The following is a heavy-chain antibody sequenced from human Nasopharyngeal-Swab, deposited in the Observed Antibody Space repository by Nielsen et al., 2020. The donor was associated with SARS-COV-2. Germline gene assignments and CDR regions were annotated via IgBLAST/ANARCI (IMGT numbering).Heavy chain of an antibody. J-gene: IGHJ6*02. CDR3: ARVRYYYYGMDV. CDR2: ISYNGSNK. V-gene: IGHV3-33*05. Sequence: VRQAPGKRLDWVALISYNGSNKYYADSVRGRFTISRDNSKNTLYLQMNSLRAEDTAVYYCARVRYYYYGMDVWGQGTTVTVSS.